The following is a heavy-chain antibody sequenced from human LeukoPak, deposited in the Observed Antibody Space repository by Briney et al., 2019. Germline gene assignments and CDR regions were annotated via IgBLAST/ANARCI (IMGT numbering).Heavy chain of an antibody. J-gene: IGHJ6*02. CDR1: VGSISSGNW. D-gene: IGHD2-2*02. CDR3: ATAPILRGEGGEHYKYGMDV. V-gene: IGHV4-4*02. CDR2: IYHNGTS. Sequence: SETLSLTCAVSVGSISSGNWWSWVRQSPGKGLEWIGEIYHNGTSNNNPSLKSQVTISADTFKNHFSLKLTSVTAADTAVYYCATAPILRGEGGEHYKYGMDVWGQGTTVIVSS.